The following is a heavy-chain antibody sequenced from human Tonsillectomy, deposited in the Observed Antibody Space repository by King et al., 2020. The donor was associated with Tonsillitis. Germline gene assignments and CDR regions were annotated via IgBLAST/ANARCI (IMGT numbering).Heavy chain of an antibody. J-gene: IGHJ6*02. D-gene: IGHD2-8*01. CDR2: ISWNSGTR. CDR3: AKGTNYDYYYTMDV. CDR1: GFTFDDYA. V-gene: IGHV3-9*01. Sequence: VQSGRSLRLSCAASGFTFDDYAMHWVRQAPGKGLEWVSGISWNSGTRGYADSVKGRFTISRDNAKKSLYLQMNSLRAEDTALYYCAKGTNYDYYYTMDVWGQGTTVTVSS.